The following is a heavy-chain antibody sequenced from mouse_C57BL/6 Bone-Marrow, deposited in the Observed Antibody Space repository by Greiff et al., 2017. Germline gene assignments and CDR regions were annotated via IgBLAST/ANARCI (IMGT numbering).Heavy chain of an antibody. V-gene: IGHV1-15*01. CDR1: GYTFTDYE. Sequence: QVQLQQSGAELVRPGASVTLSCKASGYTFTDYEMHWVKQTPVHGLEWIGALDPETGGTAYNQKFKGKAILTADKSSSTAYMELRSLTAEDSAVYYCTRVLRGFAYWGQGTLVTVSA. D-gene: IGHD1-1*01. J-gene: IGHJ3*01. CDR2: LDPETGGT. CDR3: TRVLRGFAY.